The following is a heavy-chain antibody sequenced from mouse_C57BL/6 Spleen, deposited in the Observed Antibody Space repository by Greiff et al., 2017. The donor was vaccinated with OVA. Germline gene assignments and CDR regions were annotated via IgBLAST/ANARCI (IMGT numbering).Heavy chain of an antibody. D-gene: IGHD1-1*01. J-gene: IGHJ2*01. CDR2: IYPGDGDT. CDR1: GYAFSSYW. CDR3: ARSYYGSSYDFDY. V-gene: IGHV1-80*01. Sequence: VQVVESGAELVKPGASVKISCKASGYAFSSYWMNWVKQRPGKGLEWIGQIYPGDGDTNYNGKFKGKATLTADKSSSTAYMQLSSLTSEDSAVYFCARSYYGSSYDFDYWGQGTTLTVSS.